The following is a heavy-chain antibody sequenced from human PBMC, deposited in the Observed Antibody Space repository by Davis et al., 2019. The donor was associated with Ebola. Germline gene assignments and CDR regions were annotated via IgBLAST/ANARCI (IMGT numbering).Heavy chain of an antibody. D-gene: IGHD3-16*01. J-gene: IGHJ4*02. Sequence: GESLKISCAASGFTFSSYAMSWVRQAPGKGLEWVSAISGSGGSTYYADSVKGRFTISRDNSKNTLYLQMNNLRAEDTAVYYCAKDGRTFHGAYWGQGTLVTVSS. CDR1: GFTFSSYA. CDR3: AKDGRTFHGAY. CDR2: ISGSGGST. V-gene: IGHV3-23*01.